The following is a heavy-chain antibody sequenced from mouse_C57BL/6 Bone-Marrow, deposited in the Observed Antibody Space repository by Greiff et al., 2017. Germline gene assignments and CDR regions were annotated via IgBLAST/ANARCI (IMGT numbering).Heavy chain of an antibody. CDR3: ARDDCGSSWYFDY. D-gene: IGHD1-1*01. J-gene: IGHJ2*01. Sequence: EVQLQQSGPELVKPGASVKISCKASGYTFTDYYMNWVKQSHGKCLEWIGDIHPNNGGTSYNQKLKGKATLTVDKSSSTAYMERRSLTSEDSAVYYCARDDCGSSWYFDYWGQGTILTVSS. V-gene: IGHV1-26*01. CDR1: GYTFTDYY. CDR2: IHPNNGGT.